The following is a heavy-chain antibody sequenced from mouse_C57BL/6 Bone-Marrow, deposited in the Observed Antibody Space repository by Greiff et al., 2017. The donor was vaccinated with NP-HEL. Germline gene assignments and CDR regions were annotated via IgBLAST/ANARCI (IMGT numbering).Heavy chain of an antibody. CDR1: GYAFSSSW. Sequence: QVQLQQSGPELVKPGASVKISCKASGYAFSSSWMNWVKQRPGKGLEWIGRIYPGDGDTNYNGKFKGKATLTADKSSSTAYMQLSSLTSEDSAVYLRARRVDSNYVGFAYWGQGTLVTVSA. D-gene: IGHD2-5*01. V-gene: IGHV1-82*01. CDR2: IYPGDGDT. CDR3: ARRVDSNYVGFAY. J-gene: IGHJ3*01.